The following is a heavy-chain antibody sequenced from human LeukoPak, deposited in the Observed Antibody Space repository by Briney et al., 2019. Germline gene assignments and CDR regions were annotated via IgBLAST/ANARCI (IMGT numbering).Heavy chain of an antibody. CDR1: GGSISSSSYY. CDR3: ARFNSGSYQHYFDY. V-gene: IGHV4-39*07. CDR2: IYYSGST. D-gene: IGHD1-26*01. Sequence: SETLSLTCTVSGGSISSSSYYWGWIRQPPGKGLECIGSIYYSGSTYYNPSLKSRVTISIDTSKNQFSLKLSSVAAADTAVYYCARFNSGSYQHYFDYWGQGTLVTVSS. J-gene: IGHJ4*02.